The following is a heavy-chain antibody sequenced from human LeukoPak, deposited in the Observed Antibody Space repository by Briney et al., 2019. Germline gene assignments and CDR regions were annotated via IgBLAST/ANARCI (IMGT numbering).Heavy chain of an antibody. D-gene: IGHD4-17*01. CDR3: VSSMTTVTTYYFDY. CDR2: INHSGST. V-gene: IGHV4-34*01. J-gene: IGHJ4*02. Sequence: SETLSLTCAVYGGSFSGYYWSWIRQPPGKGLEWIGEINHSGSTNYNPSLKSRVTISVDTSKNQFSLKLSSVTAADTAVYYCVSSMTTVTTYYFDYWGQGTLVTVSS. CDR1: GGSFSGYY.